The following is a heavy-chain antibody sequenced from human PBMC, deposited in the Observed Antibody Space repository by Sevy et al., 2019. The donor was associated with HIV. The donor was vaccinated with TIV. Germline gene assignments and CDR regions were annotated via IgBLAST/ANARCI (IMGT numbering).Heavy chain of an antibody. Sequence: GGSLRLSCTASGFTFGDYSMSWVRQAPGKGLEWVAFLKSDVYGGTVDHAASVRGRFVISRDDSKTIAYLQMNDLKTEDTGVYYCTRWKAPQSIFDYWGQGALVTVSS. V-gene: IGHV3-49*04. J-gene: IGHJ4*02. CDR3: TRWKAPQSIFDY. CDR2: LKSDVYGGTV. CDR1: GFTFGDYS. D-gene: IGHD1-1*01.